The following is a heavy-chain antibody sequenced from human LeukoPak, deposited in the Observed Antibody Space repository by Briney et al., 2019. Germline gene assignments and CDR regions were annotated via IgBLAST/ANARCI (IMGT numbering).Heavy chain of an antibody. J-gene: IGHJ4*02. D-gene: IGHD5-18*01. V-gene: IGHV4-30-4*07. Sequence: SETLSLTCDVSGVSISSGGYAWTWIRQPPGRGLEWIGYIYYSRSTFYNPSLKSRATISVDTSKNQVSLNLTSVTAADTAVYYCARIRQGYSYGLDYWGQGTLVTVSS. CDR1: GVSISSGGYA. CDR3: ARIRQGYSYGLDY. CDR2: IYYSRST.